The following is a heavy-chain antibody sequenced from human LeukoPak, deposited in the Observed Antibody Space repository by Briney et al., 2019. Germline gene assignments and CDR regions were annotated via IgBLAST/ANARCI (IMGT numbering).Heavy chain of an antibody. D-gene: IGHD5-12*01. Sequence: GSLRLSCAASGFTVSDNYMTWVRQAPGKGLEWIGEINPSGTTNYNPSLKSRVTISVDRSKNQFSLKLSSVTAADTAVYYCARGGGEATILGNWFDPWGQGTLVTVSS. CDR1: GFTVSDNY. J-gene: IGHJ5*02. CDR2: INPSGTT. V-gene: IGHV4-34*01. CDR3: ARGGGEATILGNWFDP.